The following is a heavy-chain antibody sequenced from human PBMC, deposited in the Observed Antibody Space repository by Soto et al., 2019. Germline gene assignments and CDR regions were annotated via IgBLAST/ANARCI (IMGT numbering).Heavy chain of an antibody. Sequence: EVQLVESGGGLVKPGGSLRLSCAASGFTFSSYSMNWVRQAPGKGLEWVSSISSSSSYIYYADSVKGRFTISRDNAKNSLYLQMNSLRAEDTAVYYCEREYYDSSGYYSEIDYWGQGTLVTVSS. V-gene: IGHV3-21*01. J-gene: IGHJ4*02. CDR3: EREYYDSSGYYSEIDY. D-gene: IGHD3-22*01. CDR2: ISSSSSYI. CDR1: GFTFSSYS.